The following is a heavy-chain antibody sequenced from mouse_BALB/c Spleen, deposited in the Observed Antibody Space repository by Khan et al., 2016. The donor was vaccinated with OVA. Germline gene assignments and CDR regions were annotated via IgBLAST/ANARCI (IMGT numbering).Heavy chain of an antibody. Sequence: VQLQQSGPELMKPGASVNISCKASGYSFTTYYIHWVKQSRGKSLEWIGYIDPFNTATDYNQKFKGQATLTGDQSSNTAYIHLSSLTSEGSSVYYCSRGTFDYWGQGTLVTVAA. V-gene: IGHV1S135*01. CDR1: GYSFTTYY. CDR2: IDPFNTAT. CDR3: SRGTFDY. J-gene: IGHJ3*01. D-gene: IGHD3-3*01.